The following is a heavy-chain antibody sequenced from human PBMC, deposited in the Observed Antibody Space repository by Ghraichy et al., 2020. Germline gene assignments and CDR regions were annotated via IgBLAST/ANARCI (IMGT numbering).Heavy chain of an antibody. D-gene: IGHD1-1*01. CDR1: GFTFSSYA. Sequence: GGSLRLSCAASGFTFSSYAMHWVRQAPGKGLEWVAVIWYDGSNKYYADSVKGRFTISRDNSKNTLYLQMNSLRGEDAAVHYCARGWKGMDVWGQGTTVTVSS. J-gene: IGHJ6*02. CDR3: ARGWKGMDV. V-gene: IGHV3-33*01. CDR2: IWYDGSNK.